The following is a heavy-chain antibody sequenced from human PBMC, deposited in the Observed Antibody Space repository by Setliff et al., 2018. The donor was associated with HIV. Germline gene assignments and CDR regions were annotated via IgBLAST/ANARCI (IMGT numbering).Heavy chain of an antibody. D-gene: IGHD6-13*01. Sequence: GSLRLSCAVSGFTFSGSAMHWVRQASGKGLEWVGRIRSKANSYATEYAASVKGRFTISRDDSKNTAYLQMNSLKTAADTAVYHCARQNIAAYWFDPWGQGTLVTVSS. CDR3: ARQNIAAYWFDP. J-gene: IGHJ5*02. CDR2: IRSKANSYAT. V-gene: IGHV3-73*01. CDR1: GFTFSGSA.